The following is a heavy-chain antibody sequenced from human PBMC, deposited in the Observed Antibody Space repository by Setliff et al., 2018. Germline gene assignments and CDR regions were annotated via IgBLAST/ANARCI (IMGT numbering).Heavy chain of an antibody. V-gene: IGHV4-34*01. CDR2: INQSGSG. J-gene: IGHJ3*02. CDR1: GGSFDTYY. D-gene: IGHD1-1*01. Sequence: PSETLSLTCNVYGGSFDTYYWSWIRQPPGKGLEWFGEINQSGSGDYNPSFKGRVTISVDTSKKQFSLTLTSVTAADTALYYCRQAVVGRDVFDIWGRGTVVTVSS. CDR3: RQAVVGRDVFDI.